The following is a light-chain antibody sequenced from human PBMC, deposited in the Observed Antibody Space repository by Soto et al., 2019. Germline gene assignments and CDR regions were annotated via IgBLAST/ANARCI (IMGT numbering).Light chain of an antibody. CDR3: MQALTTPWT. CDR2: LGS. Sequence: DIVMTQSPLSLPVTPGEPAPISCRSSQSLLHSNGYNYLDWYLQEPGQSPQLLIYLGSNRASGVPDRFSGSGSGKDFTLKISRVEAEDVGVYYCMQALTTPWTFGQGTKVEIK. J-gene: IGKJ1*01. V-gene: IGKV2-28*01. CDR1: QSLLHSNGYNY.